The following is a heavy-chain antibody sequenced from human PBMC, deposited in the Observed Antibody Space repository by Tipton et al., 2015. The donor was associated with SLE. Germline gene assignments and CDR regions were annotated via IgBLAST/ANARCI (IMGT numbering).Heavy chain of an antibody. CDR3: AREQLADFDYYGMDV. D-gene: IGHD6-6*01. CDR2: INHSGST. Sequence: LRLSCAVYGGXFSGYYXSXXRQPPGKGLEWIGEINHSGSTKYNPSLKSRVAISLDTSKNQFSLKRSDVTAADTAVYYCAREQLADFDYYGMDVWGLGTTVPVSS. J-gene: IGHJ6*02. CDR1: GGXFSGYY. V-gene: IGHV4-34*01.